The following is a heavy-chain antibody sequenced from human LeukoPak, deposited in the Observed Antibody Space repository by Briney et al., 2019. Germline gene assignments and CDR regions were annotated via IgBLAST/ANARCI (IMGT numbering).Heavy chain of an antibody. Sequence: ASVKVSCKASGGTFSSYAISWVRQAPGQGLEWMGGIIPIFGTANYAQKFQGRVTITADESTSTAYMELSGLRSEDTAVYYCAREGPETYNFDFWGQGTQVTVSS. D-gene: IGHD5-18*01. CDR1: GGTFSSYA. CDR2: IIPIFGTA. J-gene: IGHJ4*02. CDR3: AREGPETYNFDF. V-gene: IGHV1-69*01.